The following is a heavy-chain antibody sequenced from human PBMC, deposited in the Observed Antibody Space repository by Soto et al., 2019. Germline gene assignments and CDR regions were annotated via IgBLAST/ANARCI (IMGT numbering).Heavy chain of an antibody. V-gene: IGHV1-69*06. CDR3: ARDRGLKGPGGMDV. Sequence: QVQLVQSGAEVKKPGSSVKVSCKASGGTFSSYAISWVRQAHGQGLEWMGGIIPIFGTANYAQKFQGRVTITADKSTSTDDMELSSLRSEDTDVYYCARDRGLKGPGGMDVWGQGTTVTVSS. D-gene: IGHD1-26*01. CDR1: GGTFSSYA. CDR2: IIPIFGTA. J-gene: IGHJ6*02.